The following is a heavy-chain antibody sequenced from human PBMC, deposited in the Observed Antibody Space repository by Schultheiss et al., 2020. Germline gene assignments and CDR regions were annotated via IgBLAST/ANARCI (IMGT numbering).Heavy chain of an antibody. J-gene: IGHJ4*02. CDR3: ARNSPGFDY. V-gene: IGHV4-39*01. CDR2: IYYSGTT. Sequence: SETLSLTCSVSGGSIRSSNYYWGWIRQPPGEGLEWIGSIYYSGTTYYNPSLGSRVTMSVDTSKNQFSLKLSSVTAADTAVYYCARNSPGFDYWGQGALVTVSS. CDR1: GGSIRSSNYY. D-gene: IGHD1/OR15-1a*01.